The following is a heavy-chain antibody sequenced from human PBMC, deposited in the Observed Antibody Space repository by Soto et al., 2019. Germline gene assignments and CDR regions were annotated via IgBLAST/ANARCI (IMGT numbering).Heavy chain of an antibody. CDR2: INSDGSST. D-gene: IGHD2-8*01. J-gene: IGHJ3*02. CDR1: GFTFSSYW. V-gene: IGHV3-74*01. CDR3: ARAGVTTTIRNGRDI. Sequence: PGGSLRLSCVTSGFTFSSYWMHWVRQAPGKGLVWVARINSDGSSTNYADSVKGRFTISRDNAKNTLYLQMNSLRAEDTAVYSCARAGVTTTIRNGRDIWGLGTMVTVSS.